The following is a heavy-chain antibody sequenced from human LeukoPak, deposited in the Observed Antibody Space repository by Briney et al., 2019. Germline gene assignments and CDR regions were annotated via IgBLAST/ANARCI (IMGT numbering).Heavy chain of an antibody. V-gene: IGHV1-46*01. D-gene: IGHD6-19*01. J-gene: IGHJ4*02. CDR1: GYTFTSYY. Sequence: ASVTVFCKAFGYTFTSYYIHWVRQAPGQGLEWMGIIDPSGGSTTYAQKFQGRVTMTRDTSTSTVHMELSSLRSEDTAVYYCARDGAGPPRFDYWGQGTLVTVSS. CDR2: IDPSGGST. CDR3: ARDGAGPPRFDY.